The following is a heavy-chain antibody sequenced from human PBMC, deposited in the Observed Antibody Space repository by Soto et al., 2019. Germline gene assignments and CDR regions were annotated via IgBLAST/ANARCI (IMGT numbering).Heavy chain of an antibody. CDR2: IFYDGTT. D-gene: IGHD2-2*01. J-gene: IGHJ4*02. V-gene: IGHV4-31*03. CDR3: AREEAMLSSGYLHX. Sequence: PTETLSLTCTVSGGSVNSDTYYWNWIRQHPGKGLELIGYIFYDGTTYYNPSLKSRVSISVDTSQKQFSLKVNSMTAADTAVYYCAREEAMLSSGYLHXWGQGTLVTASX. CDR1: GGSVNSDTYY.